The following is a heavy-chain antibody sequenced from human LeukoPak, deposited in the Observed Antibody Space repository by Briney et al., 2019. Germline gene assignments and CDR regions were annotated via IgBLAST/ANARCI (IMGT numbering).Heavy chain of an antibody. V-gene: IGHV1-18*01. D-gene: IGHD2-2*01. CDR1: GYTFTRYG. CDR3: ARTVEQTTQLLSTVEYFQH. CDR2: ISAYNGNT. Sequence: GASVKVSCKTSGYTFTRYGISWVRQAPGQGLEWMGWISAYNGNTNYAQKFQGRVTITTDESTSTAYMELSSLRSEDTAVYYCARTVEQTTQLLSTVEYFQHWGQGTLVTVSS. J-gene: IGHJ1*01.